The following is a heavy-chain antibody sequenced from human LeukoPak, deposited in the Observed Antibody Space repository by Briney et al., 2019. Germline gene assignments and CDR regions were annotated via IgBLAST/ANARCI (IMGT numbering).Heavy chain of an antibody. CDR3: ARDPYLYYYDIQH. D-gene: IGHD3-22*01. CDR2: INWNGGST. V-gene: IGHV3-20*04. CDR1: GFIFDDYD. Sequence: GGSLRLSCAASGFIFDDYDMSWVRQAPGKGPEWVSGINWNGGSTDYADSVKGRFTISRDNAKNSLYLQMNSLRAEDTAVYYCARDPYLYYYDIQHWGQGTLVTVSS. J-gene: IGHJ1*01.